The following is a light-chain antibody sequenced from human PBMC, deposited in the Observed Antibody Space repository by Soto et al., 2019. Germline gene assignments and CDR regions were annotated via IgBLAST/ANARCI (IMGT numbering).Light chain of an antibody. V-gene: IGLV2-14*03. CDR1: SSDVGGYNY. Sequence: QSALTQPASVSGSPGQSITISCAGTSSDVGGYNYVSRYQQHPDKAPKLIIYDVTNRPSGVSNRFSGSKSGTTASLTISGLQAEDEADYYCSSYTGSSTLVFGGGTKLTVL. J-gene: IGLJ2*01. CDR2: DVT. CDR3: SSYTGSSTLV.